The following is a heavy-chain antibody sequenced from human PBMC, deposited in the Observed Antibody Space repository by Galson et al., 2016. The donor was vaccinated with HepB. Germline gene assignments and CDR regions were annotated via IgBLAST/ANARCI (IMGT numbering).Heavy chain of an antibody. Sequence: SLRLSCAASGFSFSSYAMHWVRQAPGKGLEWVALISYHGSNKYYADSVKGRFTISRNNSNNTLDLQMNSLRAEDTAIYYCGRDLVYGSGSLRYGMDVWGQGTTVTVSS. V-gene: IGHV3-30*04. CDR2: ISYHGSNK. D-gene: IGHD3-10*01. CDR3: GRDLVYGSGSLRYGMDV. CDR1: GFSFSSYA. J-gene: IGHJ6*02.